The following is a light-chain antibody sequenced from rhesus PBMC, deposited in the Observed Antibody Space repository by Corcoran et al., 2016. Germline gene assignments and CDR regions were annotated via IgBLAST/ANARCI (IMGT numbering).Light chain of an antibody. V-gene: IGKV4-1*01. CDR3: QQYYSTPLT. CDR2: CAS. J-gene: IGKJ4*01. Sequence: DIVMTQSPDSLAVSLGERVTINCKSSQSLLYSSNNKNYLPWYQQKPGQAPKVFIYCASTRESGVPNRCSGSGSGTVFTLTISVLQAADVAVYYWQQYYSTPLTFGGGTKVEIK. CDR1: QSLLYSSNNKNY.